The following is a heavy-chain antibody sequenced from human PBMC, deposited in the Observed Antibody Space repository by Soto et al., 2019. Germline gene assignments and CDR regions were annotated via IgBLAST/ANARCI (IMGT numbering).Heavy chain of an antibody. J-gene: IGHJ5*02. Sequence: SETLSLTCTVSGGAISPYYWNWIRQPPGKGLEWIGYIYYTGSPNYNPSLKSRVTISVDTSKNQFSLKLSSVPAADPAVYYCARLVPYYDFWSGTLRRWFEPWGQGSLVTVSS. CDR1: GGAISPYY. CDR3: ARLVPYYDFWSGTLRRWFEP. D-gene: IGHD3-3*01. V-gene: IGHV4-59*01. CDR2: IYYTGSP.